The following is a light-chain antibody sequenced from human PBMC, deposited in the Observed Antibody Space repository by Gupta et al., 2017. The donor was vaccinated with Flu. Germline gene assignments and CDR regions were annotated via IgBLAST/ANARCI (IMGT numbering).Light chain of an antibody. CDR1: KSVINNTSNKNS. Sequence: GVRATNQWKSSKSVINNTSNKNSLAWYQQKPGQPPKLLIYWASTRESGVPDRFSGSGSGTDFTLTISSLQAEDVAVYYCKQYKRTPSAFGPGTKVDIK. CDR3: KQYKRTPSA. CDR2: WAS. V-gene: IGKV4-1*01. J-gene: IGKJ3*01.